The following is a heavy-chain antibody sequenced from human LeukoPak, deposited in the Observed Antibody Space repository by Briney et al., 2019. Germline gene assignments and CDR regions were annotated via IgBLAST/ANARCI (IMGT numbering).Heavy chain of an antibody. V-gene: IGHV3-15*01. Sequence: GGSLRLSCAASGFTFSNAWMSWVRQAPGKGLEWVGRIKSKTDGGTTDYAAPVEGRFTISRDDSKNTLYLQMNSLKTEDTAVYYCTRGSYYVAFDIWGQGTMVTVSS. CDR2: IKSKTDGGTT. J-gene: IGHJ3*02. CDR3: TRGSYYVAFDI. D-gene: IGHD1-26*01. CDR1: GFTFSNAW.